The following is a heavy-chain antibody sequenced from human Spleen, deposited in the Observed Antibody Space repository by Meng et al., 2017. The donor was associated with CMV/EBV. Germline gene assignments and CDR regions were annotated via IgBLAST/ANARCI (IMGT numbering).Heavy chain of an antibody. V-gene: IGHV1-69*13. D-gene: IGHD2-21*01. J-gene: IGHJ4*02. CDR3: AGRGDCGCDCFHSYFPY. CDR1: GATFSTSV. CDR2: IIPIFRSP. Sequence: SVKVSCKSSGATFSTSVFTWVRQAPVQGLVWMGGIIPIFRSPDYAQRFQDRVTITAEESRSTAYMELSSLRAEDTAVYCCAGRGDCGCDCFHSYFPYWGRGTLVTVSS.